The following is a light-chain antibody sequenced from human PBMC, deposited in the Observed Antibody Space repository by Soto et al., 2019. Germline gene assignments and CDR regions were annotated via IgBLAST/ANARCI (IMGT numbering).Light chain of an antibody. V-gene: IGKV1-39*01. CDR2: SAS. CDR1: QYIGTY. J-gene: IGKJ1*01. CDR3: QQRFTIPWT. Sequence: DIQMTQSPSSLSTSVGDRVTITCRASQYIGTYLNWYQQKPGEAPKLLMSSASRLQSGVPSTFSGSGSGTDFTLTISRLQPGDFATYYCQQRFTIPWTFGQGTRVEIK.